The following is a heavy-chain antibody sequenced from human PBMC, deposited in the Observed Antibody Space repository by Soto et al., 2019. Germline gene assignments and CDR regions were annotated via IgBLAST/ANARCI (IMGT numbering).Heavy chain of an antibody. CDR1: GGSISSSSYY. Sequence: QLQLQESGPGLVKPSETLSLTCTVSGGSISSSSYYWGWIRQPPGKGLAWIGSIYSSGSTYYNPSLKSRVTISVDTSKNPFSLKLSSVTAADTAVYYCARTRAVWFDPWGQGTLVTVSS. CDR2: IYSSGST. V-gene: IGHV4-39*01. J-gene: IGHJ5*02. CDR3: ARTRAVWFDP. D-gene: IGHD6-19*01.